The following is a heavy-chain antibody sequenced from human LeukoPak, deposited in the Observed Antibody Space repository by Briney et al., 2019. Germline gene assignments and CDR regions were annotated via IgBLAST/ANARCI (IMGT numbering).Heavy chain of an antibody. V-gene: IGHV3-7*01. CDR2: IKQDGSEK. J-gene: IGHJ4*02. Sequence: GGSLRLSCAGSGFSFSDYWMNWVRQAPGKGLEWLVNIKQDGSEKYYVASVRGRFTISRDNAKNSLYLQMSGLRVDDTAIYYCTRTGIIHEASGGDFWGQGTLVTVSS. CDR3: TRTGIIHEASGGDF. D-gene: IGHD3-3*01. CDR1: GFSFSDYW.